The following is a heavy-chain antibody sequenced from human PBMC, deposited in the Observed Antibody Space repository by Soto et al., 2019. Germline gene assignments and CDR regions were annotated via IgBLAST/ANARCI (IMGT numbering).Heavy chain of an antibody. CDR3: AKCPGEAPVSDWFDP. J-gene: IGHJ5*02. V-gene: IGHV3-23*01. CDR1: GFTFSSYA. D-gene: IGHD3-16*01. CDR2: ISGSGGST. Sequence: PVGSLRLSCAASGFTFSSYAMSWVRQAPGKGLEWVSAISGSGGSTYYADSVKGRFTISRDNSKNTLYLQMNSLRAEDTAVYYCAKCPGEAPVSDWFDPWGQGTLVTVSS.